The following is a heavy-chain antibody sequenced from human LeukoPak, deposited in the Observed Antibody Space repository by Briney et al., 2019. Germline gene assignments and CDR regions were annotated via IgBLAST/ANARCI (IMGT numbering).Heavy chain of an antibody. CDR2: INPGDHHT. CDR1: GHTFISYY. V-gene: IGHV1-46*01. D-gene: IGHD1-26*01. J-gene: IGHJ4*02. Sequence: ASVKVSCKASGHTFISYYIHWVRQAPGRGLEWMATINPGDHHTVYAQKFQGRLTITTDASTNTVYMELSSLRSDDTAVYYCALEVGTTKKFDFWGQGTLVTVSS. CDR3: ALEVGTTKKFDF.